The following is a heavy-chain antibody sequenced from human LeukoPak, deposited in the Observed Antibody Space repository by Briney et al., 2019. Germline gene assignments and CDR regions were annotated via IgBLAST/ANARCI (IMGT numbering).Heavy chain of an antibody. CDR2: IRYDGSNK. J-gene: IGHJ4*02. CDR3: ANIFHQPGYSSGWYYFDY. Sequence: PGGALRLFCSASGFNFSRYGLHWVRPAPGQGLEWVAFIRYDGSNKYYADSVKGRFTISRDNSKNTLYLQMNSLRAEDTAVYYCANIFHQPGYSSGWYYFDYWGQGTLVTVSS. CDR1: GFNFSRYG. V-gene: IGHV3-30*02. D-gene: IGHD6-19*01.